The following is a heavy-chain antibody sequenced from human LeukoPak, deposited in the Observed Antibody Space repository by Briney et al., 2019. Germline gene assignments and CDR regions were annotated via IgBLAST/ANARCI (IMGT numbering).Heavy chain of an antibody. CDR1: GYTFTSYD. CDR3: ARGARKSGYSYGYTFGY. V-gene: IGHV1-8*01. Sequence: ASVKVSCKASGYTFTSYDINWVRQATGQGLEWMGWMNPNSGNTGYAQKFQGRVTMTRNTSISTAYMELSSLRSEDTAVYYCARGARKSGYSYGYTFGYWGQGTLVTVSS. CDR2: MNPNSGNT. D-gene: IGHD5-18*01. J-gene: IGHJ4*02.